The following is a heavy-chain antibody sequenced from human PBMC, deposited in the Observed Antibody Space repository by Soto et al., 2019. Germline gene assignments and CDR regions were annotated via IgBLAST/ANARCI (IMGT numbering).Heavy chain of an antibody. V-gene: IGHV4-34*01. J-gene: IGHJ4*02. Sequence: QVQLQQWGAGLLKPSETLALTCAVYGGSFSGYYWNWIRQPPGKGLEWIGEINHSGSTNYNPSLKSRVTISVDTSKNQFSLKLSSVTAADTAVYYCARGGAGGLIPTAVPRGYWGQGTLVTVSS. CDR1: GGSFSGYY. CDR3: ARGGAGGLIPTAVPRGY. CDR2: INHSGST. D-gene: IGHD6-13*01.